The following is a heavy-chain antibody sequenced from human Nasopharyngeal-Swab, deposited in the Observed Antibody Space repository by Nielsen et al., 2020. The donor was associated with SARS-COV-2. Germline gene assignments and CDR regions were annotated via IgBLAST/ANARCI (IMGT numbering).Heavy chain of an antibody. V-gene: IGHV3-30*03. CDR3: ARGNGSYYLYIWDN. Sequence: GGSLRLSCAASGFTFSSYGMHWVRQAPGKGLEWVAVISYDGSNKYYADSVKGRFTISRDNSKNTLYLQMNSLRAEDTAVYYCARGNGSYYLYIWDNWGQGTLVTVSS. J-gene: IGHJ4*02. CDR2: ISYDGSNK. CDR1: GFTFSSYG. D-gene: IGHD1-26*01.